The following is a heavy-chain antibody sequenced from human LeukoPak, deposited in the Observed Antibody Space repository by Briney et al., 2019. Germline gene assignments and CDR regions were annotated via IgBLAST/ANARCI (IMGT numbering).Heavy chain of an antibody. Sequence: GGSLRLSCAASGFTFDDYAMHWVRQAPGKGLEWVSGISWNSGSVGYADSVKGRFTISRDNAKNSLYLQMNSLRAEDTAVYYCARDRNYYYGMDVWGQGTTVTVSS. CDR1: GFTFDDYA. CDR3: ARDRNYYYGMDV. V-gene: IGHV3-9*01. J-gene: IGHJ6*02. CDR2: ISWNSGSV.